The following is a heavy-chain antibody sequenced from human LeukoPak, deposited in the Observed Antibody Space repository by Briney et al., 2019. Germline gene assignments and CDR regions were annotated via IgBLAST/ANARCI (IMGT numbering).Heavy chain of an antibody. J-gene: IGHJ1*01. V-gene: IGHV3-9*01. CDR3: AKDRAIAVTEGYFQH. D-gene: IGHD6-19*01. CDR1: GFTFNDYA. Sequence: GGSLRLSCAASGFTFNDYAMHWVRQAPGKGLEWVSGISWNSGSIDYADSVKGRFTVSRDNAKNSLYLQMNSLRAEDTALYYCAKDRAIAVTEGYFQHWGQGTLVTVSS. CDR2: ISWNSGSI.